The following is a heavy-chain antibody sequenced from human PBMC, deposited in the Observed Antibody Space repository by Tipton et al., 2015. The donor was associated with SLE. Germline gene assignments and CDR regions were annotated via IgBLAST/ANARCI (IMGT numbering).Heavy chain of an antibody. D-gene: IGHD7-27*01. J-gene: IGHJ4*02. CDR1: GGSSSSSY. Sequence: TLSLTCTVSGGSSSSSYCGWIRQSPGKGLEWIGYIYYSGSTNYNPSLKSRVTISVDTSKNQFSLKLSSVTAADTAVYYCARDPNGGYGSFDYWGLGALVTVSS. CDR3: ARDPNGGYGSFDY. CDR2: IYYSGST. V-gene: IGHV4-59*12.